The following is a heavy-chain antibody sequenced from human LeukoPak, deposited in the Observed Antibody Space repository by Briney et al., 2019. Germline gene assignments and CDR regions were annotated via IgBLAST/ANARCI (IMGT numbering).Heavy chain of an antibody. CDR1: GFTFSSYA. D-gene: IGHD3-10*01. V-gene: IGHV3-23*01. CDR3: ARDRNYGTKY. J-gene: IGHJ4*02. CDR2: ISGFGGGGST. Sequence: GGSLRLSCAASGFTFSSYAMNWVRQAPGKGLEWVSAISGFGGGGSTYYADSVKGRFTISRDNANNSLYLQMNNLRAEDAAVYYCARDRNYGTKYWGQGTLVTVSS.